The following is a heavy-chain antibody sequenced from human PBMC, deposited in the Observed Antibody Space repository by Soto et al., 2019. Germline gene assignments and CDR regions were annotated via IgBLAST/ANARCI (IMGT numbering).Heavy chain of an antibody. D-gene: IGHD6-13*01. CDR3: ARDSRAADGSSCC. J-gene: IGHJ4*02. CDR2: IIPILGIA. V-gene: IGHV1-69*04. Sequence: QVQLVHSGAEVKKPGSSVKVSCKASGGTFSSYTISWVRQAPGQGLEWMGRIIPILGIANYAQKFQGRVTITADKSTSTAYMELSSLRSEDTAVYYCARDSRAADGSSCCWGQGTLVTVSS. CDR1: GGTFSSYT.